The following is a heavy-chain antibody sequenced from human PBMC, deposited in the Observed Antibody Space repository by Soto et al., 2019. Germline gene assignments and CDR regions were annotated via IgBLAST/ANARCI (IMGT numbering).Heavy chain of an antibody. V-gene: IGHV1-69*02. CDR2: IIPILGIA. CDR1: GGTFSSYT. J-gene: IGHJ4*02. CDR3: ARAGCTNGVCSTNFDY. D-gene: IGHD2-8*01. Sequence: AASVKVSCKASGGTFSSYTISWVRQAPGQGLEWMGRIIPILGIANYAQKFQGRVTITADKSTSTAYMELSSLRSEDTAVYYCARAGCTNGVCSTNFDYWGQGTLVTVSS.